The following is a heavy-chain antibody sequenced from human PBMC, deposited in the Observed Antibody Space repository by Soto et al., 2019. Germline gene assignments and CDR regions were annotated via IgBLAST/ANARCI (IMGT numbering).Heavy chain of an antibody. D-gene: IGHD3-9*01. CDR3: AHRSSAYDILTGYPNWFDP. CDR2: LYNSGTT. Sequence: GGSLRLSCAASGLNVSYNYMNWVRQAPGKGLEWVSVLYNSGTTYYAESVKSRLTITKDTSKNQVVLTMTNMDPVDTATYYCAHRSSAYDILTGYPNWFDPWGQGTLVTVSS. V-gene: IGHV3-53*05. J-gene: IGHJ5*02. CDR1: GLNVSYNY.